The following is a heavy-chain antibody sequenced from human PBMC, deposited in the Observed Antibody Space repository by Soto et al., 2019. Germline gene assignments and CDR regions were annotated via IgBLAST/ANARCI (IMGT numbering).Heavy chain of an antibody. V-gene: IGHV3-30*18. D-gene: IGHD3-3*02. J-gene: IGHJ5*02. CDR2: ISYDGSNK. CDR3: AKDSSHFWGGYQNWFDP. Sequence: PGGSLRLSCAASGFTFSSYGMHWVRQAPGKGLEWVAVISYDGSNKYYADSVKGRFTISRDNSKNTLYLQMNSLRAEDTAVYYCAKDSSHFWGGYQNWFDPWGQGTLVTVSS. CDR1: GFTFSSYG.